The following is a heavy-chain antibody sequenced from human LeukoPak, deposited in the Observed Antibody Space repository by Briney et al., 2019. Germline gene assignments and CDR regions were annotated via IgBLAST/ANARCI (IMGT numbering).Heavy chain of an antibody. CDR3: AIDMKQLWLHGVFDY. J-gene: IGHJ4*02. V-gene: IGHV3-30-3*01. Sequence: QSGGSLRLSCAACGFTFSSYAMHWVRQAPGKGLKWVAVISYDGSNKYYADSVKGRFTISRDNSKNTLYLQMNSLRAEDTAVYYCAIDMKQLWLHGVFDYWGQGTLVTVSS. D-gene: IGHD5-18*01. CDR2: ISYDGSNK. CDR1: GFTFSSYA.